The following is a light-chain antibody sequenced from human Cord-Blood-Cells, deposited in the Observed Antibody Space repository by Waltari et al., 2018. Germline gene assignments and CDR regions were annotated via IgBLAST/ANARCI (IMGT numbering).Light chain of an antibody. V-gene: IGKV4-1*01. CDR3: QQYYSTPYS. J-gene: IGKJ2*03. CDR2: WAS. Sequence: DIVMTQSPDSLAVSLGERATINCKSSQSVLYSSNNKNYLAWYQQKPGQPPKLVIYWASTRESGVPDRFSGSGSGTDFTLTISSLQAEDVAVYYCQQYYSTPYSFGQATKLEIK. CDR1: QSVLYSSNNKNY.